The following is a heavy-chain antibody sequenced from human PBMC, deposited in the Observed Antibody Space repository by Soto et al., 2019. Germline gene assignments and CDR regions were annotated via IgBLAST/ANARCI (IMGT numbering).Heavy chain of an antibody. Sequence: SETLSLTCTVSGGSISSGGYYWSWIRQHPGKGLEWIGYVYYSGNTYYNTSLKSRVTISVDTSKNQISLKLTSVTAADTAVYYCARDCSGWYNWFDPWGQGTLVTVSS. J-gene: IGHJ5*02. CDR1: GGSISSGGYY. D-gene: IGHD6-19*01. CDR2: VYYSGNT. V-gene: IGHV4-31*03. CDR3: ARDCSGWYNWFDP.